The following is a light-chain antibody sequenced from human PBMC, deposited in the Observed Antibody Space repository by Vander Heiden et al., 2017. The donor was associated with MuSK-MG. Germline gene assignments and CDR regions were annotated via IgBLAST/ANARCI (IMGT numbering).Light chain of an antibody. V-gene: IGLV1-44*01. CDR2: GND. J-gene: IGLJ1*01. CDR3: AAWDDGLNGYV. CDR1: SSNVGSNT. Sequence: QSVVTQPPSASGTPGQSVTISCSGGSSNVGSNTVAWYQQLPGTAPKLLIFGNDMRPSGVPDRFSGSRSGTAASLTISGLQSGDEAEYYCAAWDDGLNGYVYGTGTTVTVL.